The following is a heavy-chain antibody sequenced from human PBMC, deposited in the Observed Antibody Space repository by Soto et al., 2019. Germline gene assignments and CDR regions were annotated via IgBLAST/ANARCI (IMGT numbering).Heavy chain of an antibody. Sequence: SETLSLTCAVSGGSISGSYYYWGWLRQSPGRGPEWIGSVFYTGFTSYNPSLESRVSVSVDTSKNQFSLKVSAVTAADTAVYYCASPQKGYNWNYFDHWGQGALVTVSS. CDR2: VFYTGFT. D-gene: IGHD1-20*01. J-gene: IGHJ4*02. CDR3: ASPQKGYNWNYFDH. CDR1: GGSISGSYYY. V-gene: IGHV4-39*01.